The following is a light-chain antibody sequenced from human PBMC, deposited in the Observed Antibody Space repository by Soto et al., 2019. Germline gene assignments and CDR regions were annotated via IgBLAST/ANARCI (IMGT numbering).Light chain of an antibody. CDR1: QSVSSN. V-gene: IGKV3-15*01. CDR2: GAS. J-gene: IGKJ2*01. CDR3: QQHNHWPYT. Sequence: EMVMTQSPVTLSVSPGERATLSCRASQSVSSNLAWYQQKPGQAPRLLIHGASTRANGIPARFSGAGSGTDFTLTISSLQSEDFAVYYCQQHNHWPYTFGQGTKLEIK.